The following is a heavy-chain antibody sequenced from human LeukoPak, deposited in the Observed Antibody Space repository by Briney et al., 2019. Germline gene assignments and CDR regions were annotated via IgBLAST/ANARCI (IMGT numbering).Heavy chain of an antibody. CDR3: ARDLALGIQQPLHSYYYYGMDV. Sequence: GGSLRLSCAASGLTFSSYEMNWVRQAPGKGLEWVSYISSSGSTIYYADSVKGRFTISRDNAKNSLYLQMNSLRAEDTAVYYCARDLALGIQQPLHSYYYYGMDVWGQGTTVTVSS. V-gene: IGHV3-48*03. CDR1: GLTFSSYE. J-gene: IGHJ6*02. CDR2: ISSSGSTI. D-gene: IGHD6-13*01.